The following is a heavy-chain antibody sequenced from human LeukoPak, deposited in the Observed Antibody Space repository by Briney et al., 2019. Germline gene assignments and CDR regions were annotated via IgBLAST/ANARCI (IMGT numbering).Heavy chain of an antibody. Sequence: GASVKVSCKVSGYTLTELSMHWVRQAPGKGLEWMGGFDPEDGETIYAQKFQGRATMTEDTSTDTAYMELSSLRSEDTAVYYCATGPPTYYYDSSGPTLFDYWGQGTLVTVSS. V-gene: IGHV1-24*01. CDR2: FDPEDGET. D-gene: IGHD3-22*01. CDR3: ATGPPTYYYDSSGPTLFDY. J-gene: IGHJ4*02. CDR1: GYTLTELS.